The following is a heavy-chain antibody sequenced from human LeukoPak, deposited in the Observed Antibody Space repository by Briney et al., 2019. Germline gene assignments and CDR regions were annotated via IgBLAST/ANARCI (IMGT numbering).Heavy chain of an antibody. J-gene: IGHJ4*02. D-gene: IGHD1-1*01. CDR1: GFTFSDYA. Sequence: GGSLRLSCAASGFTFSDYAMSWVRQAPGKGLEWVSSISGSGDSTYYADSVKGRFTISRDNSMNTLYLQMNSLGAEDTAVYYCAKDLYQLFDYWGQGTLVTVSS. CDR2: ISGSGDST. V-gene: IGHV3-23*01. CDR3: AKDLYQLFDY.